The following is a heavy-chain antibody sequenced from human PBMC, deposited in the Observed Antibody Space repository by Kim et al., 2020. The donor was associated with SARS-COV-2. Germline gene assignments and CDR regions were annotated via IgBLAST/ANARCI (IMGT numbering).Heavy chain of an antibody. CDR3: ATYDSSGYLAPRAFDI. D-gene: IGHD3-22*01. CDR2: IIPIFGTA. V-gene: IGHV1-69*13. Sequence: SVKVSCKASGGTFSSYAISWVRQAPGQGLEWMGGIIPIFGTANYAQKFQGRVTITADESTSTAYMELSSLRSEDTAVYYCATYDSSGYLAPRAFDIWGQGTMVTVSS. CDR1: GGTFSSYA. J-gene: IGHJ3*02.